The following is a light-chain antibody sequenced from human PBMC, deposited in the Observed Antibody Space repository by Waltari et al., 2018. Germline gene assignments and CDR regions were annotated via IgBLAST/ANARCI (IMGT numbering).Light chain of an antibody. J-gene: IGKJ1*01. Sequence: DIQLTQSPFSLSASVADRVTITCRASQSISSYLNWYQQKPGKAPKLLIYAASSLQSGIPSRFSGSGSGRDFTLRISSLQPEDFVTYCCQQSYSQTRTFGPGTKVEIK. CDR1: QSISSY. CDR3: QQSYSQTRT. V-gene: IGKV1-39*01. CDR2: AAS.